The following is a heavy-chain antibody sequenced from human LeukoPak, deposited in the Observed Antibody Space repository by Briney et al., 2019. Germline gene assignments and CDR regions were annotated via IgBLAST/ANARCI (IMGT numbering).Heavy chain of an antibody. D-gene: IGHD3-3*01. J-gene: IGHJ5*02. Sequence: ASVKISCKASGFPFSSYYVHWVRQAPGQGLEWMGWINPNSGGTNYAQKFQGRVTMTRDTSISTAYMELSRLRSDDTAVYYCARVTIFGDDYNWFDPWGQGTLVTVSS. V-gene: IGHV1-2*02. CDR3: ARVTIFGDDYNWFDP. CDR1: GFPFSSYY. CDR2: INPNSGGT.